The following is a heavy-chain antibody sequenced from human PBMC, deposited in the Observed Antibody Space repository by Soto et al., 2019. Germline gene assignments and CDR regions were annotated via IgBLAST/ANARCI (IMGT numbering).Heavy chain of an antibody. CDR2: INAGNGNT. V-gene: IGHV1-3*05. J-gene: IGHJ6*02. CDR3: ARVSGQSSSPAMDV. D-gene: IGHD6-6*01. CDR1: GYTFTSYA. Sequence: QVQLVQSGAAEKKPGASVKVSCKASGYTFTSYAMHWVRQAPGQRLEWMGWINAGNGNTKYSQKFQGRVTITRDTSASTAYMELSSLRSEDTAVYYCARVSGQSSSPAMDVWGQGTTVTVSS.